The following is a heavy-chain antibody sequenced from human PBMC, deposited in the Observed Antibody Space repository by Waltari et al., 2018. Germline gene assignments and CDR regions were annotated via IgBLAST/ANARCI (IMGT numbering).Heavy chain of an antibody. CDR3: ARSGFMDV. V-gene: IGHV3-74*03. D-gene: IGHD3-10*01. CDR2: INPKWNTV. Sequence: EVQLVESGGGLVQPGGSLRLSCAASGFSFSTYWMNWARQVPGEGLVSGARINPKWNTVLYADSVKGRFTISRDNAKNMLYLQMNSLRDDDTAVYYCARSGFMDVWGQGTTVTVSS. J-gene: IGHJ6*02. CDR1: GFSFSTYW.